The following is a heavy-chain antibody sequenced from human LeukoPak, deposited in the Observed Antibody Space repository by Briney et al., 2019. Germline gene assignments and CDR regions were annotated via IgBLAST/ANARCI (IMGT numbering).Heavy chain of an antibody. CDR1: GFTFSSYA. CDR2: ISGSGGST. J-gene: IGHJ4*02. V-gene: IGHV3-23*01. D-gene: IGHD1-26*01. Sequence: GGSLRLSCAASGFTFSSYAMSWVRQAPGKGLEWVSAISGSGGSTYCADSVKGRFTISRDNSKNTLYLQMNSLRAEDTAVYCCAKGIVGAAHFDYWGQGTLVTVSS. CDR3: AKGIVGAAHFDY.